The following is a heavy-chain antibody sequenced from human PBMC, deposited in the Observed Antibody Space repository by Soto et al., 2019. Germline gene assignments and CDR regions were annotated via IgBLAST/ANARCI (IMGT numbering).Heavy chain of an antibody. Sequence: QVQLVESGGGVVQPGRSLRLSCAASGFTFSSYGMHWVRQAPGKGLEWVAVISYDGSNKYYADSVKGRFTISRDNSKNTLYLQMNSLRAEDTAVYYCAKESYDTPLRYWGQGTLVTVSS. CDR1: GFTFSSYG. D-gene: IGHD3-22*01. CDR2: ISYDGSNK. J-gene: IGHJ4*02. CDR3: AKESYDTPLRY. V-gene: IGHV3-30*18.